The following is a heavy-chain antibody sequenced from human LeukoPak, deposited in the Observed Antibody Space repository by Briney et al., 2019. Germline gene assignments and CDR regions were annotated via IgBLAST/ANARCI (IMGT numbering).Heavy chain of an antibody. D-gene: IGHD5-12*01. CDR1: GYTFIDYY. CDR3: ARSGITTIPNFDY. Sequence: ASVKVSCKTSGYTFIDYYMHWVRQAPGQGLEWMGWMNPNSGATNNAQKFQGRVTLSRDTSISTAYMELSKLRSDDTAVYYCARSGITTIPNFDYWGQGTLVTVSS. CDR2: MNPNSGAT. V-gene: IGHV1-2*02. J-gene: IGHJ4*02.